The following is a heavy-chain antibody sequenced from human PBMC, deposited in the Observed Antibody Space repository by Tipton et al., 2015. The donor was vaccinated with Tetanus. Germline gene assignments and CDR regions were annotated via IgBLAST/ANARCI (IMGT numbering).Heavy chain of an antibody. V-gene: IGHV4-59*13. CDR3: ARVGYYYYYMDV. Sequence: TLSLTCIVSGGSISTYYWSWIRQRPGRGLEWVGYVHYTGKDNYNPSLRSRVTLSVDTSKNQFSLQMSSVTAADTAVYYCARVGYYYYYMDVWGKGTTVTVSS. D-gene: IGHD3-22*01. CDR1: GGSISTYY. J-gene: IGHJ6*03. CDR2: VHYTGKD.